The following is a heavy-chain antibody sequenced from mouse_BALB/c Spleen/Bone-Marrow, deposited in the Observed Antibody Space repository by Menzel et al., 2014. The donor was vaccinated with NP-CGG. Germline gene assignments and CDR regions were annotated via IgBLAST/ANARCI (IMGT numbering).Heavy chain of an antibody. CDR3: ASYYYGHYFDY. CDR2: IDPANGNT. V-gene: IGHV14-3*02. D-gene: IGHD1-1*01. CDR1: GFNIKDTY. J-gene: IGHJ2*01. Sequence: EVKLQESGAELVKPGAPVKLSCTASGFNIKDTYMHWVKQRPEQGLEWIGRIDPANGNTKYDPKFQGKATITADTSSNTAYLQLSSLTSEDTAVYYCASYYYGHYFDYWGQGTTLTVSS.